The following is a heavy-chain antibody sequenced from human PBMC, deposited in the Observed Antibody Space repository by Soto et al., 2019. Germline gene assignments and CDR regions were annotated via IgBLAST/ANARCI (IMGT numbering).Heavy chain of an antibody. CDR3: ARDPEYYYDSSGYRDAFDI. Sequence: GGSLRLSCAASGFTFSSYAMHWVRQAPGKGLEWVAVISYDGSNKYYADSVKGRFTISRDNSKNTLYLQMNSLRAEDTAAYYCARDPEYYYDSSGYRDAFDIWGQGTMVTVSS. CDR1: GFTFSSYA. J-gene: IGHJ3*02. V-gene: IGHV3-30-3*01. CDR2: ISYDGSNK. D-gene: IGHD3-22*01.